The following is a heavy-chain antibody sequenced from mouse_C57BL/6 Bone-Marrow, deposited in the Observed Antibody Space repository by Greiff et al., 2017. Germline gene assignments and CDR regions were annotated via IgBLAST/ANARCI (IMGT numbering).Heavy chain of an antibody. J-gene: IGHJ3*01. V-gene: IGHV1-15*01. D-gene: IGHD2-3*01. Sequence: VQLQQSGAELVRPGASVTLSCKASGYTFTDYEMHWVKQTPVHGLEWIGAIDPETGGTAYNQKFKGKAILTADKSSSTAYMELRSLTSEDSAVYYCTRLEGYYVPDSYWGQGTLVTVSA. CDR1: GYTFTDYE. CDR2: IDPETGGT. CDR3: TRLEGYYVPDSY.